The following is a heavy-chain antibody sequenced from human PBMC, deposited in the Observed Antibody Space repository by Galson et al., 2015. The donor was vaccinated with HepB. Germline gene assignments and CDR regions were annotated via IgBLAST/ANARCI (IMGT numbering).Heavy chain of an antibody. V-gene: IGHV3-13*01. D-gene: IGHD2-15*01. CDR3: ARGKPWYCSGGSCYGTLRVIATQGFDY. Sequence: SLRLSCAASGFTFSSYDMHWVRQATGKGLEWVSAIGTAGDTYYPGSVKGRFTISRENAKNSLYLQMNSLRAGDTAVYYCARGKPWYCSGGSCYGTLRVIATQGFDYWGQGTLVTVSS. CDR2: IGTAGDT. J-gene: IGHJ4*02. CDR1: GFTFSSYD.